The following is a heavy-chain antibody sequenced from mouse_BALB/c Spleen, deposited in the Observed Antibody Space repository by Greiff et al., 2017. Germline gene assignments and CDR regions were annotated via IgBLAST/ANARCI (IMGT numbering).Heavy chain of an antibody. D-gene: IGHD2-4*01. Sequence: EVQGVESGGGLVKPGGSLKLSCAASGFTFSSYTMSWVRQTPVKRLEWVATISSGGSYTYYPDSVKGRFTIYRDNAKNTLYLQMSSLKSEDTAMYYCTRDRGITTEFAYWGQGTLVTVSA. J-gene: IGHJ3*01. V-gene: IGHV5-6-4*01. CDR2: ISSGGSYT. CDR1: GFTFSSYT. CDR3: TRDRGITTEFAY.